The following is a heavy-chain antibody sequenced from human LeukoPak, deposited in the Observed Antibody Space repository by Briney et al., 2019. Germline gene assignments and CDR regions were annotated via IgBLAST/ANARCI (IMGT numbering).Heavy chain of an antibody. CDR2: IITTGGST. CDR1: GFSFNNYA. J-gene: IGHJ4*02. CDR3: AKDWTTVVTPKGYYFDS. D-gene: IGHD4-23*01. V-gene: IGHV3-23*01. Sequence: GGSLRLSCAASGFSFNNYAMSWVRQAPRKGLEWVSSIITTGGSTYYADSVKGRFTISRDNSKNTLSLQMDSLRVEDTAVYYCAKDWTTVVTPKGYYFDSWGQGTLVTVSS.